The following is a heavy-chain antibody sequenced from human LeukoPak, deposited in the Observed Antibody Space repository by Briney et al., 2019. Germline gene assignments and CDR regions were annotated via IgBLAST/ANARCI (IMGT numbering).Heavy chain of an antibody. CDR1: GYTFSGYY. CDR3: ARAATIRLIGY. D-gene: IGHD5-24*01. V-gene: IGHV1-2*02. J-gene: IGHJ4*02. CDR2: INPNSGST. Sequence: ASVKVSCKASGYTFSGYYMHWVRQAPGQGLEWMGWINPNSGSTYYAQKFQGRVTMTRDTSISTAYMELSRLRSDDTAVYYCARAATIRLIGYWGQGTLVTVSS.